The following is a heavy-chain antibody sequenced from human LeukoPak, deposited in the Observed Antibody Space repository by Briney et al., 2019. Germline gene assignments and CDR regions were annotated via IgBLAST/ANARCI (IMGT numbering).Heavy chain of an antibody. Sequence: GGSLRLSCAASGFTFSDSYMTWIRQAPGKGLEWVSFISNSGDSIYYADSVKGRFTISRDNAKNSLYLQMNSLRAEDTAVYYCTGRTQNFDYWGQGTLVTVSS. CDR1: GFTFSDSY. J-gene: IGHJ4*02. CDR3: TGRTQNFDY. V-gene: IGHV3-11*04. CDR2: ISNSGDSI. D-gene: IGHD1-26*01.